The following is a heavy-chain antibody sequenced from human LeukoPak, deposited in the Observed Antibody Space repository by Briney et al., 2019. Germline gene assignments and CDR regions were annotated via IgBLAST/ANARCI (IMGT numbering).Heavy chain of an antibody. V-gene: IGHV4-38-2*02. CDR2: IYHSGRT. D-gene: IGHD2-15*01. CDR1: GYSISSGYY. Sequence: PSETLSLTCTVSGYSISSGYYWGWIRQPPGKGLEWIGIIYHSGRTDYNPSLKSRVTISEDTSRNQFSLKLSSVTAADPAVYYCARGGYCSGGRCNDYWGQGTLVTVSS. J-gene: IGHJ4*02. CDR3: ARGGYCSGGRCNDY.